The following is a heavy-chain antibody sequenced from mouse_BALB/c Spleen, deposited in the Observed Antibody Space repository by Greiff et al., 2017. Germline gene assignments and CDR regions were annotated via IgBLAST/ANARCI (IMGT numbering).Heavy chain of an antibody. V-gene: IGHV1-54*01. Sequence: QVHVKQSGAELVRPGTSVKVSCKASGYAFTNYLIEWVKQRPGQGLEWIGVINPGSGGTNYNEKFKGKATLTADKSSSTAYMQLSSLTSDDSAVYFCARTSSSLRLLDYWGQGTTLTVSS. CDR2: INPGSGGT. CDR3: ARTSSSLRLLDY. D-gene: IGHD1-2*01. CDR1: GYAFTNYL. J-gene: IGHJ2*01.